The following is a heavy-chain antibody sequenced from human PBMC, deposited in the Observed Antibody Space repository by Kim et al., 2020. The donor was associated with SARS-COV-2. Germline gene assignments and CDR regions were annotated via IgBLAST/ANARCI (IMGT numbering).Heavy chain of an antibody. CDR2: IKSKTDGGTT. J-gene: IGHJ4*02. Sequence: GGSLRLSCAASGFTFSNAWMSWVRQAPGKGLEWVGRIKSKTDGGTTDYAAPVKGRFTISRDDSKNTLYLQMNSLKTEDTAVYYCTTDPWGSTVTRPMIDYWGQGTLVTVSS. CDR3: TTDPWGSTVTRPMIDY. D-gene: IGHD4-17*01. CDR1: GFTFSNAW. V-gene: IGHV3-15*01.